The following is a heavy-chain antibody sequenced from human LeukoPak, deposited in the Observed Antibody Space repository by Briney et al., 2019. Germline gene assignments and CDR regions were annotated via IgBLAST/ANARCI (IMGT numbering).Heavy chain of an antibody. Sequence: SETLSLTCTVSGGSISTYYWSWIRQPPGKGLEWIGSMFHSGRPNYNPSLRRRVTISVDTSKNQFSLKLSSVTATDTGVYYCARNSLGDDYATGWFYYYMDVWGKGTTATVSS. CDR1: GGSISTYY. CDR3: ARNSLGDDYATGWFYYYMDV. V-gene: IGHV4-59*01. D-gene: IGHD3-10*01. J-gene: IGHJ6*03. CDR2: MFHSGRP.